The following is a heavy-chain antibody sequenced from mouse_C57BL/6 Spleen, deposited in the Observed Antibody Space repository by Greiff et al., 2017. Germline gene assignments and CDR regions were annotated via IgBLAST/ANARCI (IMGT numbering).Heavy chain of an antibody. J-gene: IGHJ4*01. V-gene: IGHV5-2*01. CDR1: EYEFPSHD. CDR2: INSDGGST. D-gene: IGHD1-1*01. Sequence: DVKLVESGGGLVQPGESLKLSCESNEYEFPSHDMSWVRKTPEKRLELVAAINSDGGSTYYPDTMERRFIISRDNTKKTLYLQMSSLRSEDTALYYCARHGHYYGSSDYAMDYWGQGTSVTVSS. CDR3: ARHGHYYGSSDYAMDY.